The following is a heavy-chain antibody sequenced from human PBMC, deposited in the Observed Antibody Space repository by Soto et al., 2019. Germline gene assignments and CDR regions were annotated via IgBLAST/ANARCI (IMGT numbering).Heavy chain of an antibody. J-gene: IGHJ6*02. CDR3: ARDILAHHGMDV. CDR2: IIPIFGTA. Sequence: QVQLVQSGAEVKKPGSSVKVSCKASGGTFSSYAISWVRQAPGQGLEWMGGIIPIFGTANYAQKFQGRVTITADKSTSTAYMELSSLRSEDPAVYDCARDILAHHGMDVWGQGTTVTVSS. CDR1: GGTFSSYA. V-gene: IGHV1-69*06.